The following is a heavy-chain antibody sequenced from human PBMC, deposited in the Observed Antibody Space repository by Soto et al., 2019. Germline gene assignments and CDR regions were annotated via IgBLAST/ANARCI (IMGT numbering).Heavy chain of an antibody. D-gene: IGHD2-15*01. CDR1: GGSISSSSYY. V-gene: IGHV4-39*02. CDR3: AREGGRYCTGGSCQVDY. CDR2: IYYSGNT. Sequence: QLQLQESGPGLVKPSETLSLTCTVSGGSISSSSYYGGWIRQPPGKGLEWIGSIYYSGNTYYTPSLKSRVTISVDTSKTQFSLQLSSVTAADTAVYYCAREGGRYCTGGSCQVDYWGQGTLVTVSS. J-gene: IGHJ4*02.